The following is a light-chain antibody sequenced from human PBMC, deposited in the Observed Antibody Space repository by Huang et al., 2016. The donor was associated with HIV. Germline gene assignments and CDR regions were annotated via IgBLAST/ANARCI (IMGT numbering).Light chain of an antibody. CDR2: DAS. J-gene: IGKJ3*01. V-gene: IGKV3-11*01. CDR1: QSVSAY. CDR3: QQRSNWPVT. Sequence: EIVLTQSPATLSLSPGERASLSCRASQSVSAYLAWYQQKPGQAPRLLIDDASNRATGIPARFSGSGSGTAFTLTISSLEPEDFAVYYCQQRSNWPVTFGPGTKVDIK.